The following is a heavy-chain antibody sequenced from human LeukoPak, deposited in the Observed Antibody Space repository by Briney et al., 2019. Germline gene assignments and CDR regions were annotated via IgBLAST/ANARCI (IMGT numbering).Heavy chain of an antibody. CDR2: ISAKTGNT. CDR1: GYNFNNYG. D-gene: IGHD1-26*01. J-gene: IGHJ6*02. V-gene: IGHV1-18*01. CDR3: ARGSYPYSHGMDV. Sequence: GASVKVSCKASGYNFNNYGVSWVRQAPGHGLEWMGWISAKTGNTNYAQKVQGRVTMTTDTSTTTAYMELRSLGSDDTAVYYCARGSYPYSHGMDVWGQGTTVTVSS.